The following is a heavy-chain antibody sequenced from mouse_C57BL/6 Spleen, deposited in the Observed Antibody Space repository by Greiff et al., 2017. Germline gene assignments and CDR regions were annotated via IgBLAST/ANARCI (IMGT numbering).Heavy chain of an antibody. CDR1: GYTFTSYW. CDR3: ARRPIYYGNYDAMDY. CDR2: IDPNSGGT. Sequence: QVQLQQPGAELVKPGASVQLSCKASGYTFTSYWMHWVKQRPGRGLEWIGRIDPNSGGTKYNEKFKSKATLTVDKPSSTAYMQLSSLTSEDSAVYYCARRPIYYGNYDAMDYWGQGTSVTVSS. V-gene: IGHV1-72*01. D-gene: IGHD2-1*01. J-gene: IGHJ4*01.